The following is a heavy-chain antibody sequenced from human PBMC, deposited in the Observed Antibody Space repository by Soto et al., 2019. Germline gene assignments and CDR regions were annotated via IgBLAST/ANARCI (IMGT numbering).Heavy chain of an antibody. V-gene: IGHV3-15*01. Sequence: EVQLVESGGGLVKPGGTLRLSCAASGFTFRNAWMSWVRQFPGKGLEWVGRIRSKADGGTADYAAPVEGRFTISRDDSKNTLYLQMNSLKTEDTAVYFCAGDDSVASANVDYWGQGTLVTVSP. CDR3: AGDDSVASANVDY. J-gene: IGHJ4*02. CDR1: GFTFRNAW. D-gene: IGHD2-15*01. CDR2: IRSKADGGTA.